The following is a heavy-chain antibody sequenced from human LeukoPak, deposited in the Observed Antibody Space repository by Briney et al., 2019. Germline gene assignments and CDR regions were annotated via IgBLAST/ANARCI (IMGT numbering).Heavy chain of an antibody. CDR1: GYTFTSYG. CDR2: ISAYNGNT. CDR3: ARDTRFLEWLYGMDV. J-gene: IGHJ6*02. D-gene: IGHD3-3*01. Sequence: ASVKVSCKASGYTFTSYGISWVRQAPGQGLEWMGWISAYNGNTNYAQKLQGRVTMTTDTSTSTAYMELGSLRSDDTAVYYCARDTRFLEWLYGMDVWGQGTTVTVSS. V-gene: IGHV1-18*01.